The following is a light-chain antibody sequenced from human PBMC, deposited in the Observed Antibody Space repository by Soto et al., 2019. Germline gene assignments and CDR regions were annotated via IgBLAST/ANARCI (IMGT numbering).Light chain of an antibody. CDR2: DAS. CDR1: QSVSRT. V-gene: IGKV3-11*01. J-gene: IGKJ1*01. Sequence: EVVLTQSPATLSLSPGERANLSCRTSQSVSRTLAWYQQKSGQAPRLLIYDASNRTTGIPTRFSGSGCGTDFTLTIISREAEEFAVYYCQQRYNWPQTFGQGTKVEIK. CDR3: QQRYNWPQT.